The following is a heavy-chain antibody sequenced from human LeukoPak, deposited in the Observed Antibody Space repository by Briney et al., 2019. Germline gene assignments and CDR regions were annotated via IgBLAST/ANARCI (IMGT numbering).Heavy chain of an antibody. V-gene: IGHV4-59*08. CDR1: GGSISSYY. CDR2: LYYSGST. D-gene: IGHD5-24*01. CDR3: ARRLVENAFDI. J-gene: IGHJ3*02. Sequence: SETLSLTCTVSGGSISSYYWSWIRQPPGKGLEWIGYLYYSGSTNYNPSLKSRVTISVDTSKNQFSLKLSSVTAADTAVYYCARRLVENAFDIWGQGTMVTVSS.